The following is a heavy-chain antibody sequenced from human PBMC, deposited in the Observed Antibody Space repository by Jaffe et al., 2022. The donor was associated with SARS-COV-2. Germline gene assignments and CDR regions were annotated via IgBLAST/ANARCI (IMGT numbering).Heavy chain of an antibody. V-gene: IGHV1-2*04. Sequence: QVQLVQSGAEVKKPGASVKVSCKTSGYTFAGYYIHWVRQAPGQGPEYMGWINPNSAVTNYTQKFQGWVTMSRDTSINTAYMELTRLKSEDAAVYYCARGFMISLGRIIDPGYYFDRWGQGTLVTVSS. J-gene: IGHJ4*02. D-gene: IGHD3-16*02. CDR1: GYTFAGYY. CDR2: INPNSAVT. CDR3: ARGFMISLGRIIDPGYYFDR.